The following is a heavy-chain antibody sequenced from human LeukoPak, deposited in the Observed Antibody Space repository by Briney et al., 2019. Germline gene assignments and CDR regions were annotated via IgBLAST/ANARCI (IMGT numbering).Heavy chain of an antibody. CDR3: AKGITMVRGSKTPPPDY. Sequence: PGGSLRLSCAASGFTFSSYSMNWVRQAPGKGLEWVSSISSSSSYIYYADSVKGRFTISRDNAKNSLYLQMNSLRAEDTAVYYCAKGITMVRGSKTPPPDYWGQGTLVTVSS. CDR1: GFTFSSYS. CDR2: ISSSSSYI. D-gene: IGHD3-10*01. V-gene: IGHV3-21*01. J-gene: IGHJ4*02.